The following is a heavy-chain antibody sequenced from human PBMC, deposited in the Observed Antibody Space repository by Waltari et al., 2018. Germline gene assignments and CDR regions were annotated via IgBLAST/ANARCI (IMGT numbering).Heavy chain of an antibody. D-gene: IGHD3-10*01. V-gene: IGHV4-38-2*01. Sequence: QVQLQESGPGLVKPSETLSLTCAVSGYSISSGYYWGWIRPPPGKGLEWIGSIYHSGSTYYNPSLKSRVTISVDTSKNQFALKLSSVTAADTAVYYCAVNPGFLNWYFDLWGRGTLVTVSS. CDR1: GYSISSGYY. J-gene: IGHJ2*01. CDR3: AVNPGFLNWYFDL. CDR2: IYHSGST.